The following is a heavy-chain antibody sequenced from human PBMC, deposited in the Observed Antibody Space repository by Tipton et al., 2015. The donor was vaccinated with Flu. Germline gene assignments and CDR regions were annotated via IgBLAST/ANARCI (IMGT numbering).Heavy chain of an antibody. D-gene: IGHD3-16*01. CDR1: GFTFSNFG. V-gene: IGHV3-30*18. Sequence: SLRLSCAASGFTFSNFGMHWVRLAPGKGLEWVSVISSDGSENFYADSVKGQFTISRDNSKNTLNLQMNSLRADDTVVYYCAKDKPYTGDYWDQGTLVAVSS. CDR2: ISSDGSEN. CDR3: AKDKPYTGDY. J-gene: IGHJ4*02.